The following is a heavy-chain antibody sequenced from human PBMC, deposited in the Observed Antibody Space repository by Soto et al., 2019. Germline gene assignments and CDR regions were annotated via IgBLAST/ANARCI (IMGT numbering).Heavy chain of an antibody. D-gene: IGHD6-13*01. V-gene: IGHV5-51*01. CDR3: ARRGSIAAAGSFGPDY. Sequence: PGESLKISCKGSGYSFTSYWIGWVRQMPGKGLEWMGIIYPGDSDTRYSPSFQGQVTISADRSISTAYLQWSSLKASDTAMYYCARRGSIAAAGSFGPDYWGQGTLVTVSS. CDR2: IYPGDSDT. J-gene: IGHJ4*02. CDR1: GYSFTSYW.